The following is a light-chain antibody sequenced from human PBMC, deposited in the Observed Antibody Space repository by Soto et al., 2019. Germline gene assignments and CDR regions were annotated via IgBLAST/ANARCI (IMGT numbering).Light chain of an antibody. CDR2: GAS. CDR3: QQYVSSRT. CDR1: QSVSSSY. V-gene: IGKV3-20*01. J-gene: IGKJ1*01. Sequence: EIVLTQSPGTLSLSPGERATLSCRASQSVSSSYLAWYQQKTGQVPRLLIYGASSRATGIPDRFSGSGSGIDFTLTISRLEPEDFAVYYCQQYVSSRTFGQGTKVDIK.